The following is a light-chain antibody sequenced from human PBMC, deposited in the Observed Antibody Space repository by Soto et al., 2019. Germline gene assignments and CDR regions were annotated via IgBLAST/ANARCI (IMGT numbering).Light chain of an antibody. CDR1: QSISSSY. J-gene: IGKJ1*01. CDR3: QHYGTSATWT. Sequence: EIVLTQSPVTLSLSPGERATLSCRASQSISSSYLAWYQQKPGQAPRPLIFGASSRASGIPGRFSGSGSGTDFTLTISRLEPEDFAVYYCQHYGTSATWTFGQGTKFEIK. V-gene: IGKV3-20*01. CDR2: GAS.